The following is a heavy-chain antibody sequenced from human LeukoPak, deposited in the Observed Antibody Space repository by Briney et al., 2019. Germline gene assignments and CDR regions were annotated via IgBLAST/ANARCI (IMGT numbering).Heavy chain of an antibody. J-gene: IGHJ4*02. CDR2: IRYDGSNK. Sequence: GGSLRLSCAASGFTFSSYGMHWVRQAPGKGLEWVAFIRYDGSNKYYADSVKGRFTISRDNAKNSLYLQMNSLRAEDTAVYYCAREGYCSSTSCYGFDYWGQGTLVTVSS. D-gene: IGHD2-2*01. V-gene: IGHV3-30*02. CDR1: GFTFSSYG. CDR3: AREGYCSSTSCYGFDY.